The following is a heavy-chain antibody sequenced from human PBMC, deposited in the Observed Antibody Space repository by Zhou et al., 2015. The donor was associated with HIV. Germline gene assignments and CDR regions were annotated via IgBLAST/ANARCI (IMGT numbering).Heavy chain of an antibody. J-gene: IGHJ4*02. CDR3: VRVASPDGSNQIFNY. Sequence: EVQLVESGGDLVQPGGSLRLSCAASEFIFSRYSMNWVRQAPGKGLEWVSYISSSSSNIFYADSVKGRFTISRDNAKNSLYLQMNSLRDEDTALYYCVRVASPDGSNQIFNYWGQGALVTVSS. CDR1: EFIFSRYS. D-gene: IGHD3-22*01. V-gene: IGHV3-48*02. CDR2: ISSSSSNI.